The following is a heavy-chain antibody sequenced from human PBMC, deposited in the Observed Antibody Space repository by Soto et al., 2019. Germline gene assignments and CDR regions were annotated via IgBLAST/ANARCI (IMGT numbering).Heavy chain of an antibody. CDR2: ISGSGTST. CDR3: AKSLSALFSLGDFKY. CDR1: GFTFSSYA. Sequence: GGSLRLSCAASGFTFSSYALNWVRQAPGKGLEWVAGISGSGTSTYYAPSVKGRFIISSDSSKNTLYLRMYSLRAEDTAMYYCAKSLSALFSLGDFKYWGQGALVTVSS. J-gene: IGHJ4*02. D-gene: IGHD2-21*01. V-gene: IGHV3-23*01.